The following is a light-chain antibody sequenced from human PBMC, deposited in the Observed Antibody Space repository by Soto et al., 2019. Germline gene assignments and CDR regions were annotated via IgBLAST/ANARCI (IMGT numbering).Light chain of an antibody. CDR3: QKYNSAPPT. J-gene: IGKJ3*01. CDR1: QGISNY. CDR2: TTS. Sequence: DIPMTQSPSSLSTSVGDRVSITCRASQGISNYLAWYQQKPGKVPKLLIYTTSTLRSGVPSRFSGSGSGTDFTLTISSLQHEDVATYYCQKYNSAPPTFGPGTIVDI. V-gene: IGKV1-27*01.